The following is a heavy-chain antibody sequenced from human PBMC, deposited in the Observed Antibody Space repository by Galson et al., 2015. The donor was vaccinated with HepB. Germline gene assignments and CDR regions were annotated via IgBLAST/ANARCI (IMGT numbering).Heavy chain of an antibody. V-gene: IGHV3-30*18. CDR3: AKDLRDIAAAGATYYYGMDV. Sequence: SLRLSCAASGFTFSSYGMHWVRQAPGKGLEWVAVISYDGSNKYYADSVKGRFTISRDNSKNTLYLQMNSLRAEDTAVYYCAKDLRDIAAAGATYYYGMDVWGQGTTVTVSS. CDR2: ISYDGSNK. J-gene: IGHJ6*02. CDR1: GFTFSSYG. D-gene: IGHD6-25*01.